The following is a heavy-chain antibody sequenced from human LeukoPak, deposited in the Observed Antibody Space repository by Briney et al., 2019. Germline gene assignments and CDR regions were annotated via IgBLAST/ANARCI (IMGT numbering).Heavy chain of an antibody. J-gene: IGHJ6*03. CDR1: GFTFSSYW. CDR2: INSDGSST. Sequence: GGSLRLSCAASGFTFSSYWMHWVRQAPGKGLVWVSRINSDGSSTSYADSVKGRFTISRDNAKNTLYLQMNSLRAEDTAVYYCASSSGWLYYYYYYMDVWGKGTTVTISS. CDR3: ASSSGWLYYYYYYMDV. V-gene: IGHV3-74*01. D-gene: IGHD6-19*01.